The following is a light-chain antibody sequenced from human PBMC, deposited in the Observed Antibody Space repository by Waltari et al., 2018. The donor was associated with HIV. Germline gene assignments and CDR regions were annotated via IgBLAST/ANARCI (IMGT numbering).Light chain of an antibody. CDR3: LQHNSYPPT. CDR1: PDIGND. Sequence: DIHMTQSPSSLSASVGDRVTLTCQASPDIGNDLAWFQQRPGKAPERLICNVCPLQRGVPARFSGSGSGTEFTLTISSLQPEDFASYYCLQHNSYPPTFGGGTNVEIK. V-gene: IGKV1-17*01. J-gene: IGKJ4*01. CDR2: NVC.